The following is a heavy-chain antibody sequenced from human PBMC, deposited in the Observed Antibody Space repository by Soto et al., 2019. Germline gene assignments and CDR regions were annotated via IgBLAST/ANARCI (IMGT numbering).Heavy chain of an antibody. D-gene: IGHD5-18*01. CDR2: ISSNGGST. J-gene: IGHJ3*02. Sequence: GGSLRLSCSASGFTFSSYAMHWVRQAPGKXLEYVSAISSNGGSTYYADSVKGRFTISRDNPTNTLYLQMSSLRAEDTAVYHCVQGPVSRQLWFHDAFDIWGQGTMVTAS. CDR3: VQGPVSRQLWFHDAFDI. V-gene: IGHV3-64D*06. CDR1: GFTFSSYA.